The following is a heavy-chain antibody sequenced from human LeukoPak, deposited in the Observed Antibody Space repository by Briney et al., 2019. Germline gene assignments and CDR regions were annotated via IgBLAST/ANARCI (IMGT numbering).Heavy chain of an antibody. CDR3: ARDEKLEVSLWGAFDI. V-gene: IGHV3-74*03. Sequence: GGSLRLSCAGSGFTFGTFWMHWFRQAPGKGLVWVARVKTDGYSSTYADSVQGRFTMSIDSAKKTLYLQMNSLRAEDTAVYYCARDEKLEVSLWGAFDIWGQGTMVTVSS. CDR2: VKTDGYSS. J-gene: IGHJ3*02. D-gene: IGHD1-1*01. CDR1: GFTFGTFW.